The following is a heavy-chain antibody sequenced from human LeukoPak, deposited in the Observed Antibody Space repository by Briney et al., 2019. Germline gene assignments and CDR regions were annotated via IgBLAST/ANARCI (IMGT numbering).Heavy chain of an antibody. V-gene: IGHV3-23*01. Sequence: GGSLRLSCAASGFTFSSYAMSWVRQAPGKGLEWVSAISGSGGGTYYADSVKGRFTISRDNSKNTLYLQMNSLRAEDTAVYYCAKDPSYYYDSSGYSFDYWGQGTLVTVSS. CDR1: GFTFSSYA. CDR2: ISGSGGGT. J-gene: IGHJ4*02. D-gene: IGHD3-22*01. CDR3: AKDPSYYYDSSGYSFDY.